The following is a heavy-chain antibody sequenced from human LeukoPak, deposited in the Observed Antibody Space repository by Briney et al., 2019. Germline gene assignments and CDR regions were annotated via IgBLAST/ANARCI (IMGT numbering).Heavy chain of an antibody. Sequence: SVKVSSKASGGTFSSYTISWVRQAPGQGLEWMGGIIPIFGTTTYAQKFQGRITIITDASTSTVYMELSSLRSEDTAVYYCARWAGFCTTNKCYNPFDYWGQGTLVTVSS. CDR1: GGTFSSYT. J-gene: IGHJ4*02. V-gene: IGHV1-69*05. CDR2: IIPIFGTT. CDR3: ARWAGFCTTNKCYNPFDY. D-gene: IGHD2-2*02.